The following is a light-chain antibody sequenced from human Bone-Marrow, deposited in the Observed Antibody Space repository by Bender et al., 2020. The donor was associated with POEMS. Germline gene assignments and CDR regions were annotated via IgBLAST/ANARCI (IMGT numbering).Light chain of an antibody. CDR3: SAWDGILNGWV. CDR2: GND. CDR1: SSNIGGNA. J-gene: IGLJ3*02. V-gene: IGLV1-44*01. Sequence: QSVLTQPPSASGTPGQRVTISCSGSSSNIGGNAVNWWQQLPGTAPKLLIYGNDQRPSGGLDRFSCSKAGDSASLAISWLQSEDEADYFCSAWDGILNGWVFGGGTELTVL.